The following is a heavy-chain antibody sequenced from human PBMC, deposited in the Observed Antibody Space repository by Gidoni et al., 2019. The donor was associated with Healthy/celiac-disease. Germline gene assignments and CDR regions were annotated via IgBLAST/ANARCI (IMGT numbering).Heavy chain of an antibody. Sequence: EVQLVESGGGLVQPGGSLRLSCAASGFTFSSYAMSWVRQAPGKGLEWVSAISGSGGSTYYADSVKGRFTISRDNSKNTLYLQMNSLRAEDTAVYYCAKARGAVGATKRGGYFDYWGQGTLVTVSS. CDR1: GFTFSSYA. J-gene: IGHJ4*02. CDR2: ISGSGGST. V-gene: IGHV3-23*04. D-gene: IGHD1-26*01. CDR3: AKARGAVGATKRGGYFDY.